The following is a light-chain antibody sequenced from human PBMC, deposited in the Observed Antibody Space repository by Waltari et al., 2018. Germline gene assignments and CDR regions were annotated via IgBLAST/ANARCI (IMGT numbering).Light chain of an antibody. V-gene: IGKV1-39*01. CDR3: QQSYSSPFT. Sequence: DIQMIQTPSPLYASAGDRVTITCRTSQTISTYLNWYQQRPGMAPNLLIYSASSLQSGVPSRFSGSGSETDFTLTISSLQPEDYATYFCQQSYSSPFTFGPGTRVDI. CDR1: QTISTY. CDR2: SAS. J-gene: IGKJ3*01.